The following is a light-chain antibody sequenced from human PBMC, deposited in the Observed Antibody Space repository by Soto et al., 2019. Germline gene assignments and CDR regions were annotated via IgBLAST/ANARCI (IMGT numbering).Light chain of an antibody. CDR3: GSCAGNNYYV. Sequence: LTQPASVSGSPGQSITISCTGTSSDVGRYNYVSWYQQHPGRAPKLIIYEVTNRPSGVSDRFSGSKSGNVASLTISGLQAADEAEYYCGSCAGNNYYVFGTGTKVTVL. CDR1: SSDVGRYNY. CDR2: EVT. J-gene: IGLJ1*01. V-gene: IGLV2-14*01.